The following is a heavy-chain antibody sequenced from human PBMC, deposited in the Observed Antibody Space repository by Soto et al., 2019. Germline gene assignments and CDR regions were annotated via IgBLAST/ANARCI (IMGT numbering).Heavy chain of an antibody. CDR1: GYTFTSYG. Sequence: QVQLVQSGAEVKKPGASLRVSCKASGYTFTSYGINWARQAPGHGLEWMGGVSPPFRTSNYARKFQGRISITADASTGTVNMELSSLTSEDTAQYYCARVLYYGSGSYSPYGMDVWGQGTTVTVSS. CDR2: VSPPFRTS. J-gene: IGHJ6*02. V-gene: IGHV1-69*13. D-gene: IGHD3-10*01. CDR3: ARVLYYGSGSYSPYGMDV.